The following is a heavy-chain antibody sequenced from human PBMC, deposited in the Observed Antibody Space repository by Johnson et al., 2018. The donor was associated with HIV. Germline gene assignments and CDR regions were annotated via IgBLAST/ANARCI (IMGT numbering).Heavy chain of an antibody. CDR2: ISYDGSDK. CDR1: GFTFSSYA. J-gene: IGHJ3*01. V-gene: IGHV3-30*04. CDR3: AKGPQGIATPDAFDG. Sequence: QVQLVESGGGVVQPGRSLRLSFAASGFTFSSYAMHCVRQAPGKGLEWVAVISYDGSDKYYADSVKGRFTISRDNSKNTLYLQMNSLRAEDTAVYYCAKGPQGIATPDAFDGWGQGTMVTVSS. D-gene: IGHD2-21*01.